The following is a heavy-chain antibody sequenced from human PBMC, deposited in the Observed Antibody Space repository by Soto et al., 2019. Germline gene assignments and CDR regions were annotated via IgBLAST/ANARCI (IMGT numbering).Heavy chain of an antibody. Sequence: SVTLSLTCAVAGGYIASSNWCSGVRQPSGKGLEWIGEMYHSGSTNHNPSLKSRVTISVVKSKNQFSLKLSSVTAADTAVYYCARAHCSGGSCYSVQHWFDPWGQG. CDR3: ARAHCSGGSCYSVQHWFDP. D-gene: IGHD2-15*01. J-gene: IGHJ5*02. V-gene: IGHV4-4*02. CDR1: GGYIASSNW. CDR2: MYHSGST.